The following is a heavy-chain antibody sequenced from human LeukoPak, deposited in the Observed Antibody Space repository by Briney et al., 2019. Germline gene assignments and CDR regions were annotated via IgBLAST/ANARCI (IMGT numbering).Heavy chain of an antibody. V-gene: IGHV3-23*01. J-gene: IGHJ3*02. CDR1: GFTFSSYA. Sequence: GGSLRLSCAASGFTFSSYAMSWVRQAPGKGLEWVSAISGSGGSTYYADSVKGRFTISRDNSKNTLYLQMNSLRAEDTAVYYCAKGAITMIVVVITSDAFDIWGQGTMVTVSS. CDR3: AKGAITMIVVVITSDAFDI. D-gene: IGHD3-22*01. CDR2: ISGSGGST.